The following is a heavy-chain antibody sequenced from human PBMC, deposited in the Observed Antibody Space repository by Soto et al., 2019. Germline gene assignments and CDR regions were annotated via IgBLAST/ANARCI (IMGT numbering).Heavy chain of an antibody. CDR3: ARGGGVGVAGSAAFDM. CDR1: GYPVTAYY. CDR2: INPATGAA. J-gene: IGHJ3*02. Sequence: QLHLVQSGAVVKKPGASVTVSCSASGYPVTAYYMHWVRQAPVRGLEWMGGINPATGAAKYTQTFQGRVTMTRDTSTRTVFMELSGLTSEDTAVFYCARGGGVGVAGSAAFDMWGQGTLVTVSS. D-gene: IGHD3-3*01. V-gene: IGHV1-2*02.